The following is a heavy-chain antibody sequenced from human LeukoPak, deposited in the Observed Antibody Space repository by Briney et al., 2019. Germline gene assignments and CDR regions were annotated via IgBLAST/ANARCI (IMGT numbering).Heavy chain of an antibody. D-gene: IGHD3-22*01. J-gene: IGHJ4*02. Sequence: SVKVSCKPPAGSFSSYAVSWVRQAPGRGLEWMGRIIPIFDSKDYTERFRGRLTLTADRSTGTAFMELSSLRPDDTATYYCVRDYDTSGPQKNYFDFWGQGTLITASS. V-gene: IGHV1-69*04. CDR3: VRDYDTSGPQKNYFDF. CDR1: AGSFSSYA. CDR2: IIPIFDSK.